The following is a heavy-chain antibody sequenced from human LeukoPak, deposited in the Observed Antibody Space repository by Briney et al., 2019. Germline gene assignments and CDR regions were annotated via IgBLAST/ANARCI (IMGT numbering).Heavy chain of an antibody. CDR1: GFTFSNYG. CDR3: ARDRGSSGYSSGWYEGGFDY. CDR2: IWYDGSNT. J-gene: IGHJ4*02. Sequence: GRSLRLSCAASGFTFSNYGMHWVRQAPGKGLEWVAVIWYDGSNTYYADSVKGRFTISRDNAKNSLYLQMNSLRAEDTAVYYCARDRGSSGYSSGWYEGGFDYWGQGTLVTVSS. D-gene: IGHD6-19*01. V-gene: IGHV3-33*01.